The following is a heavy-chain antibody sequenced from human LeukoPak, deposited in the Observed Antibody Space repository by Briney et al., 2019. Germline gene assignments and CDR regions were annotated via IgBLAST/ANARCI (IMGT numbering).Heavy chain of an antibody. Sequence: PGGSLRLSCAASGFTFSSYEMNWVRQALGKGPEWVSYISSGSSIIYYADSVKGRFTISRDNAKNATCLQMNSLRAEDTAVYYCARLTPPQWLPYAFDIWGQGAMVTVSS. CDR3: ARLTPPQWLPYAFDI. CDR2: ISSGSSII. D-gene: IGHD3-22*01. V-gene: IGHV3-48*01. CDR1: GFTFSSYE. J-gene: IGHJ3*02.